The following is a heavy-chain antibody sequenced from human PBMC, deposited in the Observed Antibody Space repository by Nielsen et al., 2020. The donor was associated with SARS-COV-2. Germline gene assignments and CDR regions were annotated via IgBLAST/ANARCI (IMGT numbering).Heavy chain of an antibody. CDR3: ARRWSSSWYEVDYYYYGMDV. J-gene: IGHJ6*02. D-gene: IGHD6-13*01. Sequence: SLKISCAASGFTFDDYAMHWVRQAPGKGLGWVSGISWNSGSIGYADSVKGRFTISRDNAKNSLYLQMNSLRAEDTALYYCARRWSSSWYEVDYYYYGMDVWGQGTTVTVSS. CDR1: GFTFDDYA. CDR2: ISWNSGSI. V-gene: IGHV3-9*01.